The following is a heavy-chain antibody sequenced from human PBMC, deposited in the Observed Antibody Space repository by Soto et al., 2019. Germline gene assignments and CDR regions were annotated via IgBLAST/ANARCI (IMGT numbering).Heavy chain of an antibody. CDR2: IYYSGST. Sequence: SETLSLTCTVSGGSISSSSYYWGWIRQPPGKGLEWIGSIYYSGSTYYNPSLKSRVTISVDTSKNKFSLKLSSVTAADTAVYYCARHDSSSSWFDPWGQETLVTVSS. D-gene: IGHD6-6*01. V-gene: IGHV4-39*01. CDR1: GGSISSSSYY. CDR3: ARHDSSSSWFDP. J-gene: IGHJ5*02.